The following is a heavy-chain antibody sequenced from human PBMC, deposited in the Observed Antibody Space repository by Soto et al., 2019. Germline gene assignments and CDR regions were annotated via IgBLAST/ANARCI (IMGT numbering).Heavy chain of an antibody. D-gene: IGHD3-3*01. Sequence: SETLSLTCAVYGGSFNGYYWSWIRQPPGKGLEWIGEINHSGSTNYNPSLKSRVTISVDTSKNQFSLKLSSVTAADTAVYYCARGRTIFGVVAPPKYFDYWGQGTLVTVSS. CDR1: GGSFNGYY. J-gene: IGHJ4*02. CDR3: ARGRTIFGVVAPPKYFDY. V-gene: IGHV4-34*01. CDR2: INHSGST.